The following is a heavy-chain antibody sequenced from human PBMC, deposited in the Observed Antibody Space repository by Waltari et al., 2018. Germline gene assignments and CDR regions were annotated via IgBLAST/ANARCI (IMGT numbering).Heavy chain of an antibody. Sequence: QVQLVESGGGVVQPGGSLSPSCAASGFTFSSSGMHWVRQYPGKGLELVAFIRYDGSNKYYADSVKGRFTISRDNSKNTLYLQMNSLRAEDTAVYYCAKAGLGYFDYWGQGTLVTVSS. CDR3: AKAGLGYFDY. J-gene: IGHJ4*02. V-gene: IGHV3-30*02. CDR2: IRYDGSNK. D-gene: IGHD3-10*01. CDR1: GFTFSSSG.